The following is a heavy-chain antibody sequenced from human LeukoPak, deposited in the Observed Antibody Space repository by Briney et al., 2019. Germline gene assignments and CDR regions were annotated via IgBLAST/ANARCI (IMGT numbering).Heavy chain of an antibody. Sequence: GRSLRLSCAASGFTFDDYAMHWVRQAPGKGLEWASGISWNSGSIGYADSVKGRFTISRDNAKNSLYLQMNSLRAEDTALYYCAKGSDYSNYVPDYWGQGTLVTVSS. D-gene: IGHD4-11*01. V-gene: IGHV3-9*01. CDR3: AKGSDYSNYVPDY. J-gene: IGHJ4*02. CDR1: GFTFDDYA. CDR2: ISWNSGSI.